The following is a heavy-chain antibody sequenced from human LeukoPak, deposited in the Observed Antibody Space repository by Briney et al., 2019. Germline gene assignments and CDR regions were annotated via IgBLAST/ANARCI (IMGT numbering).Heavy chain of an antibody. Sequence: ASVTVSCTASGYTFTGYYMHWVRQAPGQGLEWMGWINPNSGGTNYAQKFLGRVTMTRDTSISTAYKELSRLRSDDTAVYYCARGPHWDPHFDYWGQGTLVTVSS. V-gene: IGHV1-2*02. J-gene: IGHJ4*02. CDR2: INPNSGGT. CDR3: ARGPHWDPHFDY. CDR1: GYTFTGYY. D-gene: IGHD7-27*01.